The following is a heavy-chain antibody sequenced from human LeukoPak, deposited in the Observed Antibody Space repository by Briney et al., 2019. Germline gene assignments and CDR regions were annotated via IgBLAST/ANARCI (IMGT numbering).Heavy chain of an antibody. D-gene: IGHD2-2*02. CDR1: GFTFSSYS. J-gene: IGHJ3*02. Sequence: GGSLRLSCAASGFTFSSYSMNWVRQAPGKGLEWVSVIYSGGSTYYADSVKGRFTISRDNSKNTLYLQMNSLRAEDTAVYYCARGGDCSSTSCYSAFDIWGQGTMVTVSS. V-gene: IGHV3-53*01. CDR3: ARGGDCSSTSCYSAFDI. CDR2: IYSGGST.